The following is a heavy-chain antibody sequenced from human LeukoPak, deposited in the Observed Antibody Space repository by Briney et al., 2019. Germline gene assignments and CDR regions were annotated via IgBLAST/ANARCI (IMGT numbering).Heavy chain of an antibody. V-gene: IGHV3-21*01. CDR3: GRAFPPLRTSSAGDL. CDR2: ISGLSSHT. J-gene: IGHJ4*02. CDR1: GFPFSDYD. D-gene: IGHD3-16*01. Sequence: PGGALRLSCSTSGFPFSDYDMNSVRQAPGKGLEWVSSISGLSSHTYYGASVKGRFSISRDNAKNSLYLQMNSLGAEDTATYYCGRAFPPLRTSSAGDLWGQGILVTVSS.